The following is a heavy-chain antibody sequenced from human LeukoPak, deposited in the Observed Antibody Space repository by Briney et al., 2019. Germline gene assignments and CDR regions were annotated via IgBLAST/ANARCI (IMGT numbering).Heavy chain of an antibody. Sequence: PGGSLRLSCVASGFTFSSYGMHWVRQAPGKGLEWVAVISYDGSNKYYADSVKGRFTISRDNSKNTLYLQMNSLRAEDTAVYYCAKGHYYDSSGYLTLVGFFDYWGQGTLVTVSS. J-gene: IGHJ4*02. V-gene: IGHV3-30*18. D-gene: IGHD3-22*01. CDR2: ISYDGSNK. CDR1: GFTFSSYG. CDR3: AKGHYYDSSGYLTLVGFFDY.